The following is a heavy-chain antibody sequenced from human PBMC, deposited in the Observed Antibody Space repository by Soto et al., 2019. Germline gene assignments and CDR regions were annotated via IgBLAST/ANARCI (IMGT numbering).Heavy chain of an antibody. V-gene: IGHV1-2*02. Sequence: GASVKVSCKASGYTFTGYYMHWVRQAPGQGLEWMGWINPNSGGTNYAQKFQGRVTMTRDTSISTAYMELSRLRSDDTAVYYCARDMGDIVVVPAANREGYWGQGTLVTVSS. J-gene: IGHJ4*02. CDR1: GYTFTGYY. D-gene: IGHD2-2*01. CDR3: ARDMGDIVVVPAANREGY. CDR2: INPNSGGT.